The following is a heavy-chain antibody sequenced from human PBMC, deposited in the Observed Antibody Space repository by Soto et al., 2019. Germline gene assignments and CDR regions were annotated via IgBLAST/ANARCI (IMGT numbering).Heavy chain of an antibody. Sequence: QVILAQSGAEVKKPGSSVKVPCKVSGGSFSSFSINWVRQAPGQRFEWMGGIIPILGTANFTQKFQDRVTFTADESAATAYMTLSSLTSEDTAFYYCTSFDSNGYYPQNHYWGPGTQLTVSS. J-gene: IGHJ4*02. CDR2: IIPILGTA. CDR1: GGSFSSFS. CDR3: TSFDSNGYYPQNHY. V-gene: IGHV1-69*01. D-gene: IGHD3-22*01.